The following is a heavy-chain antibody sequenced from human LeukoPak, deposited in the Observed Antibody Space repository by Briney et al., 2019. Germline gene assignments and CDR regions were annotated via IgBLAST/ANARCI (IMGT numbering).Heavy chain of an antibody. D-gene: IGHD1-14*01. Sequence: GGSLRLSCAASGFTFKTSGMNWVRQAPGKGLEWVSSISSISSYIYYAASVKGRFTISRGNAKNSLYLQMNSLRAEDTAVYYCASAKPLGPVDYWGQGTLVTVSS. CDR1: GFTFKTSG. J-gene: IGHJ4*02. CDR2: ISSISSYI. V-gene: IGHV3-21*01. CDR3: ASAKPLGPVDY.